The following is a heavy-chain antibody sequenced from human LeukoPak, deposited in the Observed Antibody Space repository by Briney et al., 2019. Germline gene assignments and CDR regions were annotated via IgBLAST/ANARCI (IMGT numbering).Heavy chain of an antibody. J-gene: IGHJ3*02. CDR3: ARARDWLDACDI. CDR2: MMANGGEI. D-gene: IGHD3/OR15-3a*01. V-gene: IGHV3-7*04. Sequence: GGSLRLSCAASGFPFSNYWMSWVRQAPGKGLEWVANMMANGGEINYADSLKGRFTISRDNAKKSVYLQMNSLRAEDTSVYYCARARDWLDACDIWGQGTMVTVSS. CDR1: GFPFSNYW.